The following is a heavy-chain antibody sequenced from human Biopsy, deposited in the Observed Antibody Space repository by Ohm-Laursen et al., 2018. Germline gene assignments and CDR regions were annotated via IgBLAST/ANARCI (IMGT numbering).Heavy chain of an antibody. Sequence: SETLSPTCAVSGGSFSGYYWSWIRQTPGKGLEWIGEVSHSGSTNYSPSLKSRVTISVDTSKNQFSLNLSSVTAADTAVYYCARLTGDYIWGNWRINHDPFDIWDQGTSVTVSS. J-gene: IGHJ3*02. CDR2: VSHSGST. V-gene: IGHV4-34*01. D-gene: IGHD3-16*01. CDR3: ARLTGDYIWGNWRINHDPFDI. CDR1: GGSFSGYY.